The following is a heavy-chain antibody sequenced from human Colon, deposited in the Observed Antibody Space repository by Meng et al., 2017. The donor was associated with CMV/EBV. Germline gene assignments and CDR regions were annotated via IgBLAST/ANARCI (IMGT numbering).Heavy chain of an antibody. V-gene: IGHV5-51*01. D-gene: IGHD6-13*01. Sequence: GESLKISCAASGFIFNTYWMSWVRQMPGKGLEWMGIIYPGDSDTRYSPSFQGQVTISADKSISTAYLQWSSLKASDTAMYYCARHEGHSSTVIDYWGQGTLVTVSS. CDR2: IYPGDSDT. J-gene: IGHJ4*02. CDR1: GFIFNTYW. CDR3: ARHEGHSSTVIDY.